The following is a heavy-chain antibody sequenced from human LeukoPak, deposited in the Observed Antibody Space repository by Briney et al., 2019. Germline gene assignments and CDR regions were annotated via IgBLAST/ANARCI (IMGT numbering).Heavy chain of an antibody. Sequence: PGGSLRLSCAASGFTFSNYGMHWVRQAPGKGLEWVAIIWYDGSNKYYADSVKGRFTISRDNSKNTLYLQMNSLRAEDTAVYYCARDGGYGGNPNDAFDMWGQGTMVTVSS. CDR2: IWYDGSNK. D-gene: IGHD4-23*01. V-gene: IGHV3-33*01. J-gene: IGHJ3*02. CDR3: ARDGGYGGNPNDAFDM. CDR1: GFTFSNYG.